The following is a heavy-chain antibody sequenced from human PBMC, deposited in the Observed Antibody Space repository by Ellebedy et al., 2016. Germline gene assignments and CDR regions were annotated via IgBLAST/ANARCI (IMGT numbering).Heavy chain of an antibody. CDR2: INPNSGGT. CDR1: GFVFTDYY. Sequence: ASVKVSCKASGFVFTDYYMHWLRQAPGQGLEWMGWINPNSGGTNYAQRFQDWVTLTRDTSISTAYMELNRLRSDDTAVYYCARGPIVGLSLDYWGQGTLVTVSS. V-gene: IGHV1-2*04. CDR3: ARGPIVGLSLDY. D-gene: IGHD2-21*01. J-gene: IGHJ4*02.